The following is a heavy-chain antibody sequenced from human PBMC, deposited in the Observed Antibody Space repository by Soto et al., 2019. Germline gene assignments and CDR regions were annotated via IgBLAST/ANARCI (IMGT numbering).Heavy chain of an antibody. CDR2: INHSGST. D-gene: IGHD5-18*01. V-gene: IGHV4-34*01. CDR1: GGSFSGYY. Sequence: SETLSLTCAVYGGSFSGYYWSWIRQPPGKGLEWIGEINHSGSTNYNPSLKSRVTISVDTSKNQFSLKLNSVTAADTAIYYCARDHVDTPMTNFDYWGQGTLVTAPQ. J-gene: IGHJ4*02. CDR3: ARDHVDTPMTNFDY.